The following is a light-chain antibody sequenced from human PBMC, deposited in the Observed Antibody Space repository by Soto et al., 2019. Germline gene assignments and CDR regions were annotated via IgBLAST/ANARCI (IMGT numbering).Light chain of an antibody. J-gene: IGKJ4*02. CDR2: AAS. V-gene: IGKV1-6*01. CDR3: LQDYNYPLT. Sequence: AIQMTQSPSSLSASVGDRVTITCRASQGIRHYLGWYQQKPGKAPKLLIYAASSLQSGVPSRFSGSGSGTDFTLTISSLQPEEFATYYCLQDYNYPLTFGGGTKVEIK. CDR1: QGIRHY.